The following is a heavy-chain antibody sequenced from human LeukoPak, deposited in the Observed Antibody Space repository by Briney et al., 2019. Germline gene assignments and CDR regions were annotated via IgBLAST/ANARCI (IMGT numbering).Heavy chain of an antibody. CDR3: ARGGGGSSTVTTYWFDP. CDR1: GDSISGADYY. CDR2: VYYSGST. V-gene: IGHV4-30-4*01. D-gene: IGHD4-17*01. J-gene: IGHJ5*02. Sequence: SETLSLTCTVSGDSISGADYYWSWIRQPPGKGLEWIAYVYYSGSTYYNPSLKSRLTISVDTSKNQFSLKLDSVTAADTAVYYCARGGGGSSTVTTYWFDPWGQGALVTVSS.